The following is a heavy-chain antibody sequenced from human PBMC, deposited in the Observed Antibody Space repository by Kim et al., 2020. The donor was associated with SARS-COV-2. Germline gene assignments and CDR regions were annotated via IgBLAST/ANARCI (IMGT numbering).Heavy chain of an antibody. CDR3: ARDLTSSRWYIDY. CDR1: GFTFSSYS. D-gene: IGHD6-13*01. CDR2: ISSRGSYI. Sequence: GGSLRLSCAVSGFTFSSYSMNWVRQAPGKGLEWVSHISSRGSYIYYADSVKGRFTISRDNAKNSLDLQMNSLSPEDTAVYFCARDLTSSRWYIDYWGQGTLVTVSS. V-gene: IGHV3-21*01. J-gene: IGHJ4*02.